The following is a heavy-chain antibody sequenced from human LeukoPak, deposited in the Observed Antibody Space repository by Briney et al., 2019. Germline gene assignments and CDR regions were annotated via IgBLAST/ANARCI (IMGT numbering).Heavy chain of an antibody. CDR2: ISYDGSNK. V-gene: IGHV3-30*03. D-gene: IGHD5-18*01. CDR3: ARGQSGYSY. CDR1: GFTFSSYG. J-gene: IGHJ4*02. Sequence: GGSLRLSCAASGFTFSSYGMHWVRQAPGKGLEWVAVISYDGSNKYYADSVKGRFTISRDNAKNSLYLQMNSLRAEDTAVYYCARGQSGYSYWGQGTLVTVSS.